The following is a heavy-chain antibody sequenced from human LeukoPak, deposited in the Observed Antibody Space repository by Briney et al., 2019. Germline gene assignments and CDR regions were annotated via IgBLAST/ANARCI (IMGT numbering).Heavy chain of an antibody. D-gene: IGHD3-9*01. CDR3: AREDFAWPFDY. Sequence: SETLSLTCSVYGVSFSGYYWSWIRQPPGKGLEWIGYIYYSGSTNYNPSLKSRVTITVDTSKNQFSLKLSSVTAADTAVYYCAREDFAWPFDYWGQGTLVTVSS. J-gene: IGHJ4*02. CDR1: GVSFSGYY. V-gene: IGHV4-59*08. CDR2: IYYSGST.